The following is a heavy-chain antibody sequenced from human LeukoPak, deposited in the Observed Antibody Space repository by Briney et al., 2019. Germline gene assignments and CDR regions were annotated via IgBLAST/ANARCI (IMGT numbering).Heavy chain of an antibody. V-gene: IGHV3-23*01. Sequence: PGGSLRLSCAASGFTFSTYAMSWVRQAPGKGLEWVSSISGSGGSTYYVDSVKGRFTISRDNSKDTLYLQMNSLRAEDTAVYYCAKKESITMVRGVISPYFDYWGQGTLVTVSS. D-gene: IGHD3-10*01. J-gene: IGHJ4*02. CDR1: GFTFSTYA. CDR2: ISGSGGST. CDR3: AKKESITMVRGVISPYFDY.